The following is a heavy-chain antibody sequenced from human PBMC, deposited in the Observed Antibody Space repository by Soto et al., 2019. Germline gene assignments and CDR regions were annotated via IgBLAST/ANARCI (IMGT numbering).Heavy chain of an antibody. CDR2: IDPSDSQT. V-gene: IGHV5-10-1*01. CDR1: GYSFAGYW. CDR3: ARQIYDSDSGPNFQYYFDS. D-gene: IGHD3-22*01. J-gene: IGHJ4*02. Sequence: GDSLKISCKGSGYSFAGYWITWVRQMPGKGLGWMGRIDPSDSQTYYSPSFRGHVTISAAKSITTVFLQWSSLRASDTAMYYCARQIYDSDSGPNFQYYFDSWGQGTLVTVSS.